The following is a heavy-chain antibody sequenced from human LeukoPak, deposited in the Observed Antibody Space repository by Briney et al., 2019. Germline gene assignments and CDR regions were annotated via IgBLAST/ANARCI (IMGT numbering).Heavy chain of an antibody. V-gene: IGHV4-39*01. CDR3: ARHRALSSGWYGDFDY. CDR1: GGSISSSSYY. CDR2: IYYSGST. J-gene: IGHJ4*02. D-gene: IGHD6-19*01. Sequence: PSETLSLTCTVSGGSISSSSYYWGWLRQPPGKGLEWIGSIYYSGSTYYNPSLKSRVTISVDTSKNQFSLKLSSVTAADTAVYYCARHRALSSGWYGDFDYWGQGTLVTVSS.